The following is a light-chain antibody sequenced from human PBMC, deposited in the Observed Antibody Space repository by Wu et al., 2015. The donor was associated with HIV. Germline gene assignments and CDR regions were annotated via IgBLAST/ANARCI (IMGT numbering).Light chain of an antibody. CDR1: QGINSY. J-gene: IGKJ3*01. V-gene: IGKV1-9*01. CDR2: A. CDR3: QQLSTYLFT. Sequence: DIQMTQSPSSLSASVGDRVTITCRASQGINSYLAWYQQKPGRAPKVLIYAASRFSGSGSGTEFTLTISSLQPEDSATYYCQQLSTYLFTFGPGTKVDVK.